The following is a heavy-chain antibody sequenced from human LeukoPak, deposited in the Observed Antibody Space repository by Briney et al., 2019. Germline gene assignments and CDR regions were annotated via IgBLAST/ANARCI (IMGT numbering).Heavy chain of an antibody. V-gene: IGHV3-13*01. CDR2: IGTAGDT. CDR3: ARVIREYSSSSRMVYYYYYMDV. CDR1: GFTFSSYD. D-gene: IGHD6-6*01. Sequence: PGESLRLSCAASGFTFSSYDMHWVRQATGKGLEWVSAIGTAGDTYYPGSVKGRFTISRENAKNSLYLQMNSLRAGDTAVYYCARVIREYSSSSRMVYYYYYMDVWGKGTTVTVSS. J-gene: IGHJ6*03.